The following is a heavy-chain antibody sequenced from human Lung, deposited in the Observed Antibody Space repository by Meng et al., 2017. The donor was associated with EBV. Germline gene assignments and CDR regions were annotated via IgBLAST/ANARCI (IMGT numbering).Heavy chain of an antibody. CDR1: GGSISSYY. CDR2: IYYSGST. J-gene: IGHJ4*02. Sequence: QVQLQESGPGLVKPSETLSLTCTVSGGSISSYYWSWIRQPPGKGLEWIGYIYYSGSTNYNPSLKSRVTISVDTSKNQFSLKLSSVTAADTALYYCATSVGCGGDCYSLHFDYWGQGTLVTVSS. D-gene: IGHD2-21*02. V-gene: IGHV4-59*01. CDR3: ATSVGCGGDCYSLHFDY.